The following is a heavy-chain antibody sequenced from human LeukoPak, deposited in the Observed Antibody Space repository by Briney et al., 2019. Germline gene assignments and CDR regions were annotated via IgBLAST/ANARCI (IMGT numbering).Heavy chain of an antibody. Sequence: GGSLRLSCAASGFTFSTYSMNWVRQAPGKGLEWVSSISSGSRYMYYADSVKGRFTISRDNSKNTLYLQMNSLRGEDTAVYYCANSVDQWELLSTPDYWGQGTLVTVSS. J-gene: IGHJ4*02. V-gene: IGHV3-21*01. CDR1: GFTFSTYS. D-gene: IGHD1-26*01. CDR2: ISSGSRYM. CDR3: ANSVDQWELLSTPDY.